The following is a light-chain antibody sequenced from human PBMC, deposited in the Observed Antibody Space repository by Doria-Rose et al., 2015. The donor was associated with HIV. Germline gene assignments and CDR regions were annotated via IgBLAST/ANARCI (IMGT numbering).Light chain of an antibody. CDR3: HQYGTSWT. Sequence: TQSPGTLSLSPGGRATLSCRASQSFSSTYLAWYQQNPGQAPSLLIYDGSTRATGIPDRFSASGSETDFTLTINRLEPEDFALYYCHQYGTSWTFGQGAKVEI. CDR2: DGS. V-gene: IGKV3-20*01. CDR1: QSFSSTY. J-gene: IGKJ1*01.